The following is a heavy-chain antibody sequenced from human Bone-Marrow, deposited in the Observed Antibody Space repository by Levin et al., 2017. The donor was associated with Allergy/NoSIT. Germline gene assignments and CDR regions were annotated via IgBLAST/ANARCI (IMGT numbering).Heavy chain of an antibody. CDR1: GGSISSNNW. V-gene: IGHV4-4*02. J-gene: IGHJ5*02. CDR3: AKNQNSTLMDYNWFAP. Sequence: SETLSLTCAVSGGSISSNNWWSWVRQPPGKGLEWIGDIYHRGNTNYNPSLETRVTMSVDKSKNQFSLRLSSVTAADVAVYYCAKNQNSTLMDYNWFAPWGQGTLVTVSS. CDR2: IYHRGNT. D-gene: IGHD2-8*01.